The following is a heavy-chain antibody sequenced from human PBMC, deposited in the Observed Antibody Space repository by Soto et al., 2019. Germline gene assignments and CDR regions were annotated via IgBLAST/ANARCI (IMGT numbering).Heavy chain of an antibody. V-gene: IGHV2-5*01. CDR3: ARTSGGWYSSTFDI. CDR2: IYWNDDK. Sequence: QITLKESGPTLVKPTQTLTLTCVFSGFSLSTRGVGVGWIRQPPGRALEWLALIYWNDDKHYSPSLMTRLTITKDTSKNQVVLTMTNMDPVDTATYYCARTSGGWYSSTFDILGQGTMVTVSS. J-gene: IGHJ3*02. CDR1: GFSLSTRGVG. D-gene: IGHD6-19*01.